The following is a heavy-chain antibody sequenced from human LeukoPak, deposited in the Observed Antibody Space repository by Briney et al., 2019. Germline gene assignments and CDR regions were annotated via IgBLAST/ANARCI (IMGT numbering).Heavy chain of an antibody. CDR3: ARGGAYQLLFNPRWFDP. Sequence: SETLPLTCAVYGGSFSGYYWSWIRQPPGKGLEWIGEINHSGSTNYNPSLKSRVTISVDTSKNQFSLKLSSVTAADTAVYYCARGGAYQLLFNPRWFDPWGQGTLVTVSS. D-gene: IGHD2-2*01. CDR1: GGSFSGYY. CDR2: INHSGST. J-gene: IGHJ5*02. V-gene: IGHV4-34*01.